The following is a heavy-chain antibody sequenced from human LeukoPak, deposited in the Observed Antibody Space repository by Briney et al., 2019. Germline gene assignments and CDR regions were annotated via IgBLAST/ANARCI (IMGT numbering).Heavy chain of an antibody. V-gene: IGHV4-39*02. CDR2: ISYSGTP. J-gene: IGHJ4*02. Sequence: SEALSLTCTVSGGSISTSTYYWGWIRQPPGKGLEWIGTISYSGTPHYNSSLNSRLTISLDTSKNHFSLQPNSVTAVDTAVYYCVRPRDYGFDNWGQGTLVIVSS. CDR3: VRPRDYGFDN. D-gene: IGHD4-17*01. CDR1: GGSISTSTYY.